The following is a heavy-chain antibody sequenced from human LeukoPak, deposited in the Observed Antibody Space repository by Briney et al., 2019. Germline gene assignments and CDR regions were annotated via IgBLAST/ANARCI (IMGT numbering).Heavy chain of an antibody. Sequence: PSETLSLTCTVSGGSIGIYYWSWIRQPPGKGREWIGYIYYSGSNNYNPSLKSQVPISVDTSKNQYPLKLSSVTAADTAVYDCARHRNLRGSYSLYYYYYLVGWGKGTTVTVSS. V-gene: IGHV4-59*01. CDR3: ARHRNLRGSYSLYYYYYLVG. CDR2: IYYSGSN. CDR1: GGSIGIYY. J-gene: IGHJ6*03. D-gene: IGHD3-10*01.